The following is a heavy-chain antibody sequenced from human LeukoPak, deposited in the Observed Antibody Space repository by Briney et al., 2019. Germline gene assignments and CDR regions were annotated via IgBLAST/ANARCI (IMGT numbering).Heavy chain of an antibody. Sequence: VASVKVSCETSGYTFTTYPINWVRQAPGQGLEWMGIINPSGGSTSYAQKFQGRVTMTRDTSTSTVYMELSSLRSEDTAVYYCARDSSREAFDIWGQGTMVTVSS. CDR1: GYTFTTYP. J-gene: IGHJ3*02. V-gene: IGHV1-46*01. CDR2: INPSGGST. D-gene: IGHD6-13*01. CDR3: ARDSSREAFDI.